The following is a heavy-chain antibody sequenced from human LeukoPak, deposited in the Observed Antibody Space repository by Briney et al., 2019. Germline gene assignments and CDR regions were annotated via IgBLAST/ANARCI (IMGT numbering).Heavy chain of an antibody. CDR3: ARYYDYFDY. V-gene: IGHV4-34*01. D-gene: IGHD3-3*01. CDR1: GGSFSGYY. J-gene: IGHJ4*02. Sequence: SETLSLTCAVYGGSFSGYYWSWIRQPPGKGLEWIGEINHSGSTNYNPSLKSRVTISVDTSKNQFSLKLSSVTAVDTAVYYCARYYDYFDYWAREPWSPSPQ. CDR2: INHSGST.